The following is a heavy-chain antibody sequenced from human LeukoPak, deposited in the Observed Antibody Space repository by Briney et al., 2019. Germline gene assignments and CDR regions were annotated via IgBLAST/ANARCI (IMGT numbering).Heavy chain of an antibody. CDR2: IFRTGST. CDR3: ARQVIPGWFDP. J-gene: IGHJ5*02. Sequence: SETLSLTCAVSGGSIDSSSYYWGWIRQPPGKGLEWIGSIFRTGSTYYSASLKSRVSISVDTSKNHIALKLTSVTASDTAVYFCARQVIPGWFDPWGQGTLVTVSS. D-gene: IGHD2-21*01. V-gene: IGHV4-39*01. CDR1: GGSIDSSSYY.